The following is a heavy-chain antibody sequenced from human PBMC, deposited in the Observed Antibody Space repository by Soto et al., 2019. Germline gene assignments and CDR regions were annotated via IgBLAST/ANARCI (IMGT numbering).Heavy chain of an antibody. V-gene: IGHV5-51*01. D-gene: IGHD5-12*01. CDR1: GYSFTSNW. Sequence: PGESLKISCKGSGYSFTSNWIGWVRQMPGKGLEWMGIIYPGDSDTRYSPSFQGQVSISVDKSISTAYLQWSSLKASDTAMYYCARLKRDGYHHSPLSYWGQGTLVTVSS. J-gene: IGHJ4*02. CDR2: IYPGDSDT. CDR3: ARLKRDGYHHSPLSY.